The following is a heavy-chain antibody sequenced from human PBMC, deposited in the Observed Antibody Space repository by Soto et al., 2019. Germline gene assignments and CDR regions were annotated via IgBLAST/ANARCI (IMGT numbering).Heavy chain of an antibody. J-gene: IGHJ4*02. CDR1: GFSLSTSGVG. Sequence: QITLKESGPTLVKPTQTLTLTCTFSGFSLSTSGVGVGWIRQPPGKALEWLALIYWDDDKRYSPSLKSRLTTTKNPPKNQVLLTMTNMDPVDTATYYCAHRPSYCSGGSCYSGFDYWGQGPLVTVSS. D-gene: IGHD2-15*01. CDR2: IYWDDDK. V-gene: IGHV2-5*02. CDR3: AHRPSYCSGGSCYSGFDY.